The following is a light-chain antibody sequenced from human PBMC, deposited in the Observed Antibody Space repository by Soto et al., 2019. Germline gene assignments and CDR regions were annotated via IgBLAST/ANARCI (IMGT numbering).Light chain of an antibody. Sequence: QSVLTQPPSASGTPGQRVTISCSGSSSNIGTNTVIWYQQLPGAAPKLLIYSDNQRPSGVPDRFAGSKSGTCASLAISGLQSEDEADYYCAAWDVSLVVFGGGTKVTVL. CDR2: SDN. CDR3: AAWDVSLVV. V-gene: IGLV1-44*01. J-gene: IGLJ2*01. CDR1: SSNIGTNT.